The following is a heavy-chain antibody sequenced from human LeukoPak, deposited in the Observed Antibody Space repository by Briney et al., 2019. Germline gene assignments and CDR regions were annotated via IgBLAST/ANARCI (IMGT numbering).Heavy chain of an antibody. D-gene: IGHD3-10*01. CDR1: GFTFDDYA. V-gene: IGHV3-9*01. Sequence: PGRSLRLSCAASGFTFDDYAMHWVRQAPGKGLEWVPGISWNSGSIGYADSAKGRFTISRDNAKNSLYLQMNSLRAEDTALYYCAKDRGPLLDRRAFDIWGQGTMVTVSS. CDR3: AKDRGPLLDRRAFDI. CDR2: ISWNSGSI. J-gene: IGHJ3*02.